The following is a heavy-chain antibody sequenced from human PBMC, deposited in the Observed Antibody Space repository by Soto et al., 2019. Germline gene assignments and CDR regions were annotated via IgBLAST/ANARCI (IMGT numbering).Heavy chain of an antibody. Sequence: ASVKVSCKASGYTFTTYGINWVRQAPGQGLEWMGWISAYNGNTNYAQKFQGRDTMTTDTSTTTAYMELRSLRSDDTAVYFCARDSRSGPGYYNVPFDYWGQGTLVTVSS. CDR1: GYTFTTYG. CDR2: ISAYNGNT. D-gene: IGHD3-9*01. CDR3: ARDSRSGPGYYNVPFDY. J-gene: IGHJ4*02. V-gene: IGHV1-18*01.